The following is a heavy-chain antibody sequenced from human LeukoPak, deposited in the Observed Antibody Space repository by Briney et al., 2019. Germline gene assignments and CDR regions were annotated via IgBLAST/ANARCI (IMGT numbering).Heavy chain of an antibody. CDR3: ARDVNPRWGVVVVAATRPY. V-gene: IGHV3-21*06. D-gene: IGHD2-15*01. J-gene: IGHJ4*02. CDR1: GFTFSSYS. CDR2: ISSSSSYI. Sequence: GGSLRLSCAASGFTFSSYSMNWVRQAPGKGLEWVSSISSSSSYIYYADSVKGRFTISRDNAKSSLYLQMNSLRAEDTAVYYCARDVNPRWGVVVVAATRPYWGQGTLVTVSS.